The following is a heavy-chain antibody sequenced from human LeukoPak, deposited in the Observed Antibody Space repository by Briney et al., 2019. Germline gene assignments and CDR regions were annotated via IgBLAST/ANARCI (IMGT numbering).Heavy chain of an antibody. CDR3: ARHVKSGSYSTTDFDY. CDR1: GYSFTSYW. CDR2: IYPGDSDT. Sequence: GESLKISCKGSGYSFTSYWIGWVRQMPGKGLEWMGIIYPGDSDTRYGPSFQGQVTISADKSISTAYLQWSSLKASDTAMYYCARHVKSGSYSTTDFDYWGQGTLVTVSS. J-gene: IGHJ4*02. D-gene: IGHD1-26*01. V-gene: IGHV5-51*01.